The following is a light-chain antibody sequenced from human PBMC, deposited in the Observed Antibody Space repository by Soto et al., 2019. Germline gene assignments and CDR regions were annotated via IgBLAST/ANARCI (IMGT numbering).Light chain of an antibody. CDR1: QSVSSSY. V-gene: IGKV3-20*01. CDR2: GAY. CDR3: QQHGSSPRT. J-gene: IGKJ1*01. Sequence: EIVLTQSPGTLSLSPGERATLSCRASQSVSSSYLAWYQQKPGQAPRLLLYGAYSRASGIPDRFSVSGSGTDFTLTSSRLEPQYSALYYCQQHGSSPRTSGQGTKVDIQ.